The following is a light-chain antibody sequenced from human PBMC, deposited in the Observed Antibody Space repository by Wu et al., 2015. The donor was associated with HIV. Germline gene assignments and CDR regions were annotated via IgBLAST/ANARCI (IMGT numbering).Light chain of an antibody. CDR3: QQYDTFPLT. V-gene: IGKV1-8*01. J-gene: IGKJ4*01. CDR2: AAS. Sequence: AIQITQSPSSLSASTGDTVNITCQTSQHIRSSLAWYRQKSGKVPELLIYAASNLHCGVPSRFSGSGSGTTFTLTINCLHSEDLATFYCQQYDTFPLTFGGGPR. CDR1: QHIRSS.